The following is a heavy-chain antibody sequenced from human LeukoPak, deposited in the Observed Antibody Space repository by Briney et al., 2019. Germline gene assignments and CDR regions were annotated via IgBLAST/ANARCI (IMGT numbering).Heavy chain of an antibody. J-gene: IGHJ4*02. D-gene: IGHD2-2*01. CDR3: ARGPLGYCSITSCFFDY. CDR1: GFTFSDYY. Sequence: PGGSLRLSCAASGFTFSDYYMSWIRQAPGKGPEWVANIKRDGSEKFYVDSVKGRFTISRDNAKNSLYLQMNSLRAEDTALYYCARGPLGYCSITSCFFDYWGQGTLVTVSS. V-gene: IGHV3-7*05. CDR2: IKRDGSEK.